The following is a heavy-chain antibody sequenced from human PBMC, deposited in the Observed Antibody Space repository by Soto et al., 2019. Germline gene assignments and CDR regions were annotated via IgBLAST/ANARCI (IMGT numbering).Heavy chain of an antibody. CDR2: INAGNGKT. CDR1: GYTFTSYA. V-gene: IGHV1-3*01. CDR3: AREAAYGDNYRLDY. Sequence: ASVKVSCKASGYTFTSYAMHRVRQAPGQRLEWMGWINAGNGKTKYSQKFQGRVTIIRDTSASTVYMELSSLISEDTAVYYCAREAAYGDNYRLDYWGQGTLVTVSS. J-gene: IGHJ4*02. D-gene: IGHD4-17*01.